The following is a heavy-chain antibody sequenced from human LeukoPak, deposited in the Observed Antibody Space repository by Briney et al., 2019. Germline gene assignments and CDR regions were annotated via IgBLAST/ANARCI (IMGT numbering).Heavy chain of an antibody. J-gene: IGHJ4*02. Sequence: PGGSLRLSCAASGFTFSSYGMHWVRQAPGKGLEWVAVIWYDGSNKYYADSVKGRFTISRDNSKNTLYLQMNSLRAEDTAVYYCARDKLQGAPDYLDHWGQGTLVTVSS. CDR2: IWYDGSNK. CDR3: ARDKLQGAPDYLDH. CDR1: GFTFSSYG. V-gene: IGHV3-33*01. D-gene: IGHD1-7*01.